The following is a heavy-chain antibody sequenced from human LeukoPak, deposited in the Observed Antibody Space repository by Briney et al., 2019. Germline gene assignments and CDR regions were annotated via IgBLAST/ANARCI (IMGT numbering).Heavy chain of an antibody. J-gene: IGHJ4*02. CDR1: GGSFSGYY. Sequence: PSETLSLTCAVYGGSFSGYYWSWIRQPPGKGLEWIGEINHSGSTNYNPSLKSRVTISVDTSKNQFSLKLSSVTAADTAVYYCASGYSGYDVGYWGQGTLVTVSS. CDR2: INHSGST. D-gene: IGHD5-12*01. CDR3: ASGYSGYDVGY. V-gene: IGHV4-34*01.